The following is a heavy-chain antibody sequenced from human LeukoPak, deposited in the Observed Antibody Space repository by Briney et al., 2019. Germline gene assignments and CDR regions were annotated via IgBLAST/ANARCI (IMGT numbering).Heavy chain of an antibody. J-gene: IGHJ4*02. Sequence: PSETLSLTCTVSGGSISSNGYYWGWIRQPPGKGLEWIGSIYYTGSTYYNPSLKSRVTISVDTSKNHFSLKLSSVTAADTAVYYCARLPASSIAAFDYWGQGTLVTVSS. CDR3: ARLPASSIAAFDY. CDR2: IYYTGST. V-gene: IGHV4-39*02. CDR1: GGSISSNGYY. D-gene: IGHD6-6*01.